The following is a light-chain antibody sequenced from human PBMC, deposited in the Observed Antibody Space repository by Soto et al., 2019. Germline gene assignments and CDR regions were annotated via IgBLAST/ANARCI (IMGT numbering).Light chain of an antibody. CDR2: DVT. CDR1: SSDVGGYNY. CDR3: SSYTGSSTLV. Sequence: QSALTQPASVSGSPRQSITISCAGTSSDVGGYNYVSWYQQHPGKAPKLMIYDVTNRPSGVSNRFSGSKSGNTASLTISGHQAEDEADYYCSSYTGSSTLVFGGGTKVTVL. V-gene: IGLV2-14*03. J-gene: IGLJ2*01.